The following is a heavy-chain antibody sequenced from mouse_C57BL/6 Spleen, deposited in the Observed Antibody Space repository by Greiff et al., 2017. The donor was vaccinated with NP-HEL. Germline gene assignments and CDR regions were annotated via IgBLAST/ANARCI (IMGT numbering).Heavy chain of an antibody. V-gene: IGHV1-19*01. D-gene: IGHD4-1*01. J-gene: IGHJ4*01. CDR3: ARDPDWAMDY. Sequence: VQLQQSGPVLVKPGASVKMSCKASGYTFTDYYMNWVKQSHGKSLEWIGVINPYNGGTSYNQKFKGKATLTVDKSSSTAYMELNSLTSEDSAVNYCARDPDWAMDYWGQGTSVTVSS. CDR2: INPYNGGT. CDR1: GYTFTDYY.